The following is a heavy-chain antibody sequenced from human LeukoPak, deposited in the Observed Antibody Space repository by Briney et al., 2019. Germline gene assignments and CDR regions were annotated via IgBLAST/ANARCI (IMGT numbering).Heavy chain of an antibody. CDR2: IYSGGST. CDR1: GFTVSNNY. J-gene: IGHJ4*02. D-gene: IGHD6-19*01. CDR3: ARGSGWFYFDY. V-gene: IGHV3-53*01. Sequence: GGSLRLSCAASGFTVSNNYMSWVRQAPGKGLEWVSVIYSGGSTYYADSVKGRFTISRDNAKNTLYLQMNSLRAEDTAVYYCARGSGWFYFDYWGQGTLVTVSS.